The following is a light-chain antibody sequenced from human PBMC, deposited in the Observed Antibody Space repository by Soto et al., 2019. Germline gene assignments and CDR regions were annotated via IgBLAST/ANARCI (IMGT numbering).Light chain of an antibody. CDR2: AAS. CDR1: QSISSY. CDR3: QQSYTSPPFT. Sequence: DIQMTQSPSSLSASVGDRVTITCRASQSISSYLNWYQQKPGKAPKLLIYAASSVRSGVPSRFSGSGSGTEFTLAISSLQPEDVATYYCQQSYTSPPFTVGPGTKVDIK. V-gene: IGKV1-39*01. J-gene: IGKJ3*01.